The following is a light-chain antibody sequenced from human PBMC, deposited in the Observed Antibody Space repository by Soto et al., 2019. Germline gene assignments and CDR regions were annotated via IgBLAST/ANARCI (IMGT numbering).Light chain of an antibody. Sequence: ILMTQSPATLSVSPGERATLSCRASQSVSNNLAWYQQKPGQAPRLLIYDASTRATGIPARFSCSGSGTEFTLTIIGLQSEDFAVYYCQQYNNWPPWTFGQGTKVEIK. CDR2: DAS. CDR1: QSVSNN. J-gene: IGKJ1*01. V-gene: IGKV3-15*01. CDR3: QQYNNWPPWT.